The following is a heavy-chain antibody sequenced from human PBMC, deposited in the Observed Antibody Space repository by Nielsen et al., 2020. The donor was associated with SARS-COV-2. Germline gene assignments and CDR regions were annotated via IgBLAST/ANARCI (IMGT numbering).Heavy chain of an antibody. V-gene: IGHV4-59*12. D-gene: IGHD1-14*01. CDR2: VYYRGNT. CDR1: GFTFSSYA. J-gene: IGHJ6*03. CDR3: ARGKRSYSGTFLNYYYYYYMDV. Sequence: GSLRLSCAGSGFTFSSYAMSWVRQPPGKGLEWIGNVYYRGNTYYNPSLKSRVTISVDTSKNQFSLTLNSVTAADTAVYFCARGKRSYSGTFLNYYYYYYMDVWGKGTTVTVSS.